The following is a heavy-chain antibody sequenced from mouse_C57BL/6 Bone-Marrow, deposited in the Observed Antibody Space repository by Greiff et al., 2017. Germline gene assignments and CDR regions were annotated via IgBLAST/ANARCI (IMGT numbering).Heavy chain of an antibody. Sequence: QVQLKQSGAELVKPGASVKLSCKASGYTFTSYWMHWVKQRPGQGLEWIGMIHPNSGSTNYNEKFKSKATLTVDKSSSTAYMQLSSLTSEDSAVYYCAREIYYYGSSGYWGQGTTLTVSS. J-gene: IGHJ2*01. V-gene: IGHV1-64*01. CDR1: GYTFTSYW. D-gene: IGHD1-1*01. CDR2: IHPNSGST. CDR3: AREIYYYGSSGY.